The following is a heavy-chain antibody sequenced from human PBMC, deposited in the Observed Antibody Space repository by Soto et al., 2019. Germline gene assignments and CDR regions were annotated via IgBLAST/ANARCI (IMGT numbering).Heavy chain of an antibody. J-gene: IGHJ4*02. V-gene: IGHV4-34*01. Sequence: SETLSLTCAAYDGSFSGHYWTWIRQPPGKGLEWIGEINHSGNTNYNPSLKSRLTISVDTSKNQFSLRLNSVTAADTAIYYCARGSIPARGVFGYWRQGTQVTVSS. D-gene: IGHD6-6*01. CDR2: INHSGNT. CDR1: DGSFSGHY. CDR3: ARGSIPARGVFGY.